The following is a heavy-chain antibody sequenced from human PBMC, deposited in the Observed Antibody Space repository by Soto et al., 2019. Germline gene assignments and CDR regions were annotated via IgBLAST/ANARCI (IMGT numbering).Heavy chain of an antibody. CDR1: GGTFSSYA. CDR2: IIPTFGTA. J-gene: IGHJ4*02. D-gene: IGHD3-22*01. V-gene: IGHV1-69*01. Sequence: QVQLVQSGAEVKKPGSSVKVSCKASGGTFSSYAISWVRQAPGQGLEWMGGIIPTFGTANYAQKFQGRVTITADESTSTAYMELSSLRSEDTVVYYCARERDYNTIDSSGYFYWGQGTLVTVSS. CDR3: ARERDYNTIDSSGYFY.